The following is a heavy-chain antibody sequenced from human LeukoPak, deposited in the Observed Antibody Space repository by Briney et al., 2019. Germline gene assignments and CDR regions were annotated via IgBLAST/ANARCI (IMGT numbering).Heavy chain of an antibody. D-gene: IGHD1-1*01. CDR3: ARLFRNWSDGGVDQ. V-gene: IGHV5-51*01. CDR2: IYPGDSDT. J-gene: IGHJ4*02. Sequence: GESLKISCRTSGYSFTKYWIGWVRQMPGKGLEWMGIIYPGDSDTRYSPSSEGQVTISVDKSINSAYLQWSSLKASDTAMHYCARLFRNWSDGGVDQWGQGTLVTVSS. CDR1: GYSFTKYW.